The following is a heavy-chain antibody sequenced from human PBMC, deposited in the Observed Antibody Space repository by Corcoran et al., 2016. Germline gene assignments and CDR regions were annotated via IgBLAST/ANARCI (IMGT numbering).Heavy chain of an antibody. CDR2: IYYSGST. J-gene: IGHJ3*02. V-gene: IGHV4-59*01. D-gene: IGHD3-22*01. CDR1: GGSISSYY. Sequence: QVQLQESGPGLVKPSDTLSLTCTVSGGSISSYYWSWIRQPPGKGLEWIGYIYYSGSTNYNPSLKSRVTISVDTSKNQFSLKLSSVTAADTAVYYCARVPPDYYDSSGYYHDAFDIWGQGTMVTVSS. CDR3: ARVPPDYYDSSGYYHDAFDI.